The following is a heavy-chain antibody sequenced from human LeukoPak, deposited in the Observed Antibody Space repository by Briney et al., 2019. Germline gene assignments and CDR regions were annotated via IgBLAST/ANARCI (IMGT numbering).Heavy chain of an antibody. Sequence: SETLSLTCTVSGGSISSGSYYWSWIRQPAGKGLEWIARIYTSGSSNYNPSLRSRVTISLDTSKNQFSLRLSSVTAADTAVYYCAREGVRGYSLGHWGQGTLVTVSS. J-gene: IGHJ4*02. CDR3: AREGVRGYSLGH. V-gene: IGHV4-61*02. CDR2: IYTSGSS. CDR1: GGSISSGSYY. D-gene: IGHD4-23*01.